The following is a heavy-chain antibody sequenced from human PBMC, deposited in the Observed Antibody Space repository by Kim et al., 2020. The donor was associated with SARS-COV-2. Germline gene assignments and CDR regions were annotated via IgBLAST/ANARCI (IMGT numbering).Heavy chain of an antibody. J-gene: IGHJ4*02. CDR1: GGSISSGGYY. CDR3: ASGYYDSSGYYYPFDY. V-gene: IGHV4-31*03. D-gene: IGHD3-22*01. CDR2: IYYSGST. Sequence: SETLSLTCTVSGGSISSGGYYWSWIRQHPGKGLEWIGYIYYSGSTYYNPSLKSRVTISVDTSKNQFSLKLSSVTAADTAVYYCASGYYDSSGYYYPFDYWGQGTLVTVSS.